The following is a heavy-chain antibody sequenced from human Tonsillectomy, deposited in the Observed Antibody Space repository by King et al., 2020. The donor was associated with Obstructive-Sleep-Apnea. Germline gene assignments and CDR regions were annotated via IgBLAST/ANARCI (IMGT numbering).Heavy chain of an antibody. D-gene: IGHD6-13*01. Sequence: QLQESGPGLVKPSETLSLTCTVSGGSISSSSYYWGWIRQPPGKGLEWIGSIYYSGSTYYNPSLKSRVTISVDTSKNQFSLKLSSVTAADTAVYYCARDLGIAAAGTDYYYYYGMAVWGQGTTVTVSS. CDR3: ARDLGIAAAGTDYYYYYGMAV. J-gene: IGHJ6*02. CDR1: GGSISSSSYY. CDR2: IYYSGST. V-gene: IGHV4-39*07.